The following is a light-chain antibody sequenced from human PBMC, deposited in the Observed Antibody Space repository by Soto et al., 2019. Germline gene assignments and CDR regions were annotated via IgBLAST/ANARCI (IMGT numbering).Light chain of an antibody. Sequence: QSALTQPASVSGSPGQSITISCTGTSGDVGGYNYVSWYQQHPGKDPKLMIYDVNNRPSGVSNRFSGSKSGNTASLTISGLQAEDEADYYCSSYTSRTFVFGTGTKLTVL. CDR3: SSYTSRTFV. CDR2: DVN. CDR1: SGDVGGYNY. V-gene: IGLV2-14*03. J-gene: IGLJ1*01.